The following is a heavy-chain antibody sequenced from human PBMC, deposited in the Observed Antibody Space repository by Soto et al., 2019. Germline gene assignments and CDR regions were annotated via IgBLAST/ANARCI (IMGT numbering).Heavy chain of an antibody. CDR1: GGSISSSSYY. D-gene: IGHD3-22*01. CDR3: ARYDYYHDSSGFYFDY. V-gene: IGHV4-39*01. Sequence: PSETLSLTCAVSGGSISSSSYYWGWIRQPPGKGLEWIGSIYYSGSTYYNPSLKSRVTISVDTSKNQFSLKLSSVTAADTAVYYCARYDYYHDSSGFYFDYWGQGTLVTVSS. CDR2: IYYSGST. J-gene: IGHJ4*02.